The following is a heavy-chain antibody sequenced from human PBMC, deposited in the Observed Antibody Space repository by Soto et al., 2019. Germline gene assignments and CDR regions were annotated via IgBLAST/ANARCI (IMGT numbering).Heavy chain of an antibody. CDR3: ARAHSYSSSSF. CDR2: IYSGGST. Sequence: PGGSLRLSCAASGFTVSSNYMSWVRQAPGKGLEWVSVIYSGGSTYYADSVKGRFTISRDNSKNTLYLQMNSLRAEDTAVYYCARAHSYSSSSFWGQGTLVTVSS. J-gene: IGHJ4*02. D-gene: IGHD6-6*01. V-gene: IGHV3-53*01. CDR1: GFTVSSNY.